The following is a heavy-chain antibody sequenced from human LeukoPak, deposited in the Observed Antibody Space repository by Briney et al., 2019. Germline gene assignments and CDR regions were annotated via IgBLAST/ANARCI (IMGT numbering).Heavy chain of an antibody. V-gene: IGHV3-11*01. J-gene: IGHJ4*02. D-gene: IGHD4-17*01. CDR3: ARDLGSSTVTTAFDY. Sequence: ISRTGNTIYYRDSVKGRFTISSDNANNQLHLQMDNLRAEDTAVYFCARDLGSSTVTTAFDYWGQGTLVTVSS. CDR2: ISRTGNTI.